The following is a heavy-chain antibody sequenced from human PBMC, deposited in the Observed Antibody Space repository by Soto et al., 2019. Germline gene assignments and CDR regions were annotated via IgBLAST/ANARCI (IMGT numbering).Heavy chain of an antibody. CDR2: ISDDAITR. J-gene: IGHJ4*02. V-gene: IGHV3-74*01. Sequence: GGSLRLSCAASGFSLSDFWMHWIRQAPGKGLVWVARISDDAITRSYADFVEGRFTISRDNAKNMVYLQLNSLTTDDTAFYYCAREVPISAVNYIDHWGQGALVTVSS. CDR1: GFSLSDFW. CDR3: AREVPISAVNYIDH. D-gene: IGHD5-12*01.